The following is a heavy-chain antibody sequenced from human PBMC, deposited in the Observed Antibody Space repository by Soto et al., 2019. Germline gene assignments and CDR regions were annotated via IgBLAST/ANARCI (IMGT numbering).Heavy chain of an antibody. D-gene: IGHD6-13*01. J-gene: IGHJ6*02. Sequence: GASVKVSCKASGYTFTSYYMHWVRQAPGQGLEWMGIINPSGGSTSYAQKFQGRVTMTRDTSTSTVYMELSSLRSEDTAVYYCASAPGYSSSWYEAYYYYGMDVWGQGTTVTVSS. CDR1: GYTFTSYY. CDR2: INPSGGST. CDR3: ASAPGYSSSWYEAYYYYGMDV. V-gene: IGHV1-46*01.